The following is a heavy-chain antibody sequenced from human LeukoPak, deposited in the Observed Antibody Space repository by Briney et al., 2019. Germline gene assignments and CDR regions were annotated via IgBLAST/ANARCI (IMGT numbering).Heavy chain of an antibody. V-gene: IGHV5-51*01. CDR3: ASIYDTSGYYTDY. Sequence: GESLKISCQGSGYSFPSYWIGWVRQMPGKGLEWMGTIYPGDSDTRYSPSFQGQVTISADKSISTAYLQWSSLKASDTAMYYCASIYDTSGYYTDYWGQGTLVTVSS. CDR2: IYPGDSDT. CDR1: GYSFPSYW. D-gene: IGHD3-22*01. J-gene: IGHJ4*02.